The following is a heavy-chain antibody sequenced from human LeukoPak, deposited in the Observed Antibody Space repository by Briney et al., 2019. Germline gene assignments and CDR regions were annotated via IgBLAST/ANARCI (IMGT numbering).Heavy chain of an antibody. CDR3: ARSPPGGGGDYFDY. V-gene: IGHV4-4*09. Sequence: SETLSLTCTVSGGSISSYYWSWIRQPPGKGLEWIGYIYTGGSTNYNPSLKSRVTISVDTSKNQFSLKLSSVTAADTAVYYCARSPPGGGGDYFDYWGQGTLVTVSS. D-gene: IGHD3-16*01. J-gene: IGHJ4*02. CDR2: IYTGGST. CDR1: GGSISSYY.